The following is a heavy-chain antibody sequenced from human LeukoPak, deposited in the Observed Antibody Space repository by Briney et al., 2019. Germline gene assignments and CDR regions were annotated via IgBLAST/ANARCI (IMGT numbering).Heavy chain of an antibody. CDR1: GYTISSGNY. J-gene: IGHJ4*02. V-gene: IGHV4-38-2*02. CDR3: ARVRGPIDY. CDR2: IYHSGST. Sequence: PSETLSLTCTVSGYTISSGNYWGWIRQPPGKGLEWIGSIYHSGSTYYNPSLKSRVTISVDTSKNQFSLKLSSVTAADTAVYYCARVRGPIDYWGQGTPVTVSS.